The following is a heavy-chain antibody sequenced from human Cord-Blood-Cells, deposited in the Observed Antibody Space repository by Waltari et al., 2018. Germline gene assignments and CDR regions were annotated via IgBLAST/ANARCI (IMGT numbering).Heavy chain of an antibody. V-gene: IGHV4-34*01. CDR1: GGSFSGYY. J-gene: IGHJ3*02. CDR3: ARDIVGANDAFDI. CDR2: INHSGST. D-gene: IGHD1-26*01. Sequence: QVQLQQWGAGRLKPSETLSITCAVYGGSFSGYYWSWIRKPPGKGLEWIGEINHSGSTNYNPSLKSRVTISVDTSKNQFSLKLSSVTAADTAVYYCARDIVGANDAFDIWGQGTMVTVSS.